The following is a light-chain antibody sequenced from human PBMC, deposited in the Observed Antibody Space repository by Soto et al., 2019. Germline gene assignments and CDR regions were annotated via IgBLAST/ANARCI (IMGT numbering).Light chain of an antibody. J-gene: IGLJ2*01. CDR3: QVWDSSTDQNVV. V-gene: IGLV3-21*02. Sequence: SSELTQPPSVSVAPGQTSRITCGGNKIGTKSVHWYQQKPGQAPVLVVFDDSDRPSGIPGRCSGSNSGNTATLTISRVEAGDEADYYCQVWDSSTDQNVVFGGGTKLTVL. CDR2: DDS. CDR1: KIGTKS.